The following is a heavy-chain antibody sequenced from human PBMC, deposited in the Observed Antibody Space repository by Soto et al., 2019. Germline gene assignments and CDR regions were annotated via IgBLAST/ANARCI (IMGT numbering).Heavy chain of an antibody. V-gene: IGHV5-10-1*01. CDR2: IDPTDSDT. J-gene: IGHJ6*02. Sequence: GESLKISCKGFGYNLMKYWIIWVRQMPGKGLEWMGRIDPTDSDTNYSPSFQGHVTISVDKSITTAFLQWSSLQASDTAIYYCASRSLTIPSPLNVIAVWGQGTTVPVSS. CDR3: ASRSLTIPSPLNVIAV. CDR1: GYNLMKYW. D-gene: IGHD3-10*01.